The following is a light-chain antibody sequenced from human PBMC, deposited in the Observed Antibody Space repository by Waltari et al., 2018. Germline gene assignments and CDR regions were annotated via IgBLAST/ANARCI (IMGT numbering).Light chain of an antibody. Sequence: EIVWTQSPGTLSLSPGERATLSCRASQSVSSSYLAWYQQKPGQAPRLLIYGASSRATGIPDRFSGSGSGIDFTLTISRLEPEDFAVYYCQQYGSSPYTFGQGTKLEIK. CDR2: GAS. CDR3: QQYGSSPYT. V-gene: IGKV3-20*01. J-gene: IGKJ2*01. CDR1: QSVSSSY.